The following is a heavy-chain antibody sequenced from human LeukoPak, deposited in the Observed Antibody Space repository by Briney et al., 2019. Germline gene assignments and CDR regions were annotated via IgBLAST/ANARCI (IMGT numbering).Heavy chain of an antibody. CDR3: ARDSPYSPHDS. CDR1: GGCFINYN. Sequence: PSETLSLTCAVNGGCFINYNWSWLGQPPGKGLEWIGQINRYGSANYNPSLKSRVAISLDTSKNQFSLKVTSVTAADTAVYYCARDSPYSPHDSWGQGTLVTVSS. CDR2: INRYGSA. D-gene: IGHD4-11*01. V-gene: IGHV4-34*01. J-gene: IGHJ4*02.